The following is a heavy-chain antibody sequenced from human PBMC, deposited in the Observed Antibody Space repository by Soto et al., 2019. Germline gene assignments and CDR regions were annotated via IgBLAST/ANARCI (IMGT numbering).Heavy chain of an antibody. D-gene: IGHD6-19*01. CDR2: IYYSGST. CDR3: ARRGSGGIAVAGTSFDY. V-gene: IGHV4-39*01. Sequence: QLQLQESGPGLVKPSETLSLTCTVSGGSISSSSYYWGWIRQPPGKGLEWIGTIYYSGSTYYNPSLKRRVTISVDTSKNQFSLKLSSVTAADTAVYYCARRGSGGIAVAGTSFDYWGQGTLVTVSS. J-gene: IGHJ4*02. CDR1: GGSISSSSYY.